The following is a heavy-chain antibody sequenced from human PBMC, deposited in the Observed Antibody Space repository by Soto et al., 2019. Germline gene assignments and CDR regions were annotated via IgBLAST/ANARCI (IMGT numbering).Heavy chain of an antibody. CDR1: GGSFSGYY. D-gene: IGHD6-13*01. Sequence: QVQLQQWGAGLLKPSETLSLTCAVYGGSFSGYYWSWIRQPPGKGLEWIGEINHSGSTNYNPSLKSRVTISVDASKTQFSLTLSSVTAADTAVYYCARGPFFARQQPFDSWGQGILVTVSS. CDR3: ARGPFFARQQPFDS. CDR2: INHSGST. V-gene: IGHV4-34*01. J-gene: IGHJ4*02.